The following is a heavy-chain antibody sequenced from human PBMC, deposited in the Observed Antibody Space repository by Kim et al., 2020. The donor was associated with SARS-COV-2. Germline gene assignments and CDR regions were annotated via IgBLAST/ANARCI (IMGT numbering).Heavy chain of an antibody. CDR1: GFTFQSYA. CDR2: ISAGGVTA. Sequence: GGSLRLSCAASGFTFQSYAMNWVRQPPGKGLEWVSTISAGGVTADYADSVKGRFITSRDNSNKTLYLEMNSLRADDTAVYFCAKDLRYTYSFWGRGALVTVSS. D-gene: IGHD2-2*02. J-gene: IGHJ4*02. CDR3: AKDLRYTYSF. V-gene: IGHV3-23*01.